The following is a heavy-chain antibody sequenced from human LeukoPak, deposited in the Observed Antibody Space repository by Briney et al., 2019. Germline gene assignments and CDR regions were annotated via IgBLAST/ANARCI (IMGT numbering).Heavy chain of an antibody. CDR2: IYWDDDK. D-gene: IGHD6-13*01. CDR1: GFSLSTSGVG. V-gene: IGHV2-5*02. J-gene: IGHJ4*02. CDR3: AHRSQPGYSGSFDY. Sequence: SGPTPVNPTQTLTLACTFAGFSLSTSGVGVGWIRQPPGKALEWLALIYWDDDKRYSPSLKSRLTITKDTSKNQVVLTMTNMDPVDTATYYCAHRSQPGYSGSFDYWGQGTLVTVSS.